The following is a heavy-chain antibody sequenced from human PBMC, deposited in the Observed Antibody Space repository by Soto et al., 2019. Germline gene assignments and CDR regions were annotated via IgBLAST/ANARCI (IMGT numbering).Heavy chain of an antibody. CDR3: VKNSGWFNT. J-gene: IGHJ5*02. D-gene: IGHD3-10*01. V-gene: IGHV3-23*01. CDR1: GFTFGTTV. Sequence: PGGSPRLSCAASGFTFGTTVMSWVRQPPGEGLEWVSTIDGSGGITYYADSVKGRFTISRDNSRNTVYLQMNSLRVYDTALYYCVKNSGWFNTWGQGALVTVSS. CDR2: IDGSGGIT.